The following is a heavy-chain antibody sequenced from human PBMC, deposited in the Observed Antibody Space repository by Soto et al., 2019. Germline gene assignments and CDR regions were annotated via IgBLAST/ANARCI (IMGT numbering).Heavy chain of an antibody. D-gene: IGHD4-17*01. CDR2: INHSGST. Sequence: SETLSLTSTVYGGSFSGYYWSWIRQPPGKGLEWIGEINHSGSTNYNPSLKSRVTISVDTSKNQFSLKLSSVTAADTAVYYCARPFPDPYGAAKRDYYGMDVWGQGTTVTVSS. CDR3: ARPFPDPYGAAKRDYYGMDV. V-gene: IGHV4-34*01. J-gene: IGHJ6*02. CDR1: GGSFSGYY.